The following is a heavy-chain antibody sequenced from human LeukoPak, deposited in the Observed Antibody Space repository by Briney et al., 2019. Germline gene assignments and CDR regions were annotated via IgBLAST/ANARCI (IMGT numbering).Heavy chain of an antibody. V-gene: IGHV3-7*01. CDR3: ARLIAVTTTFDY. J-gene: IGHJ4*02. D-gene: IGHD4-17*01. Sequence: GGSLRLSCAASGFMFSSYSMNWVRQAPGKGLEWVANIKQDGSEKYYVDSVKGRFTISRDNAKNSLYLQMNSLRAEDTAVYYCARLIAVTTTFDYWGQGTLVTVSS. CDR2: IKQDGSEK. CDR1: GFMFSSYS.